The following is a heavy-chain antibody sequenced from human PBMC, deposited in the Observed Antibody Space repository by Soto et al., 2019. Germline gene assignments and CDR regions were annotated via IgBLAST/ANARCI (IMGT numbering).Heavy chain of an antibody. CDR3: ARGRRGIVVVPAARDYYYYYMDV. Sequence: ASVKVSCKASGYTFTSYDINWVRQATGQGLEWMGWMNPNSGNTGYAQKFQGRVTMTRNTSISTAYMELSSLRSEDTAVYYCARGRRGIVVVPAARDYYYYYMDVWGKGTTVTVSS. CDR1: GYTFTSYD. D-gene: IGHD2-2*01. V-gene: IGHV1-8*01. CDR2: MNPNSGNT. J-gene: IGHJ6*03.